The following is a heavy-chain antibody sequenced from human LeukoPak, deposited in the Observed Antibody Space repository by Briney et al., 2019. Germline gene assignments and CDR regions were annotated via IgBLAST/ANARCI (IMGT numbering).Heavy chain of an antibody. CDR2: INHSGST. V-gene: IGHV4-34*01. J-gene: IGHJ5*02. CDR3: ARGLSGNWFDP. Sequence: SETLSLTCAVYGGSFSGYYWSWLRQPPGKRLEWIGEINHSGSTNYNPSLKSRVTISVDTSKSQFSLKLSSVAAADTAVYYCARGLSGNWFDPGGQGTLVTVSS. D-gene: IGHD3-16*01. CDR1: GGSFSGYY.